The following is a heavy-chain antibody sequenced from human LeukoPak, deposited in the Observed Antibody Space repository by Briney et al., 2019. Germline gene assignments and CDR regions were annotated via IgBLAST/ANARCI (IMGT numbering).Heavy chain of an antibody. CDR1: GFTFSSYA. J-gene: IGHJ6*02. D-gene: IGHD1-1*01. Sequence: GGSLRLSCAASGFTFSSYAMHWVRQAPGKGLEWVAVISYDGSNKYYADSVKGRFTISRDNSKNTLYLQMNSLRAEDTAVYYCARVRVVQRAPPGPNYYNGMDVWGQGTTVTVSS. CDR3: ARVRVVQRAPPGPNYYNGMDV. CDR2: ISYDGSNK. V-gene: IGHV3-30*04.